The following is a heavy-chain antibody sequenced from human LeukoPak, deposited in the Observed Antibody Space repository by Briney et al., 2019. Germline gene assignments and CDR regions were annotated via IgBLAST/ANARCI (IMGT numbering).Heavy chain of an antibody. D-gene: IGHD1-26*01. CDR3: AKDREGQNYYYGMDV. CDR2: IIAHNGNT. J-gene: IGHJ6*02. CDR1: GYTFSNYG. Sequence: ASVKVSCKASGYTFSNYGISWVRQAPGQGLEWMGWIIAHNGNTNCAQKFQGRVTMTTDTSTSTAYMELRSLRSDDTAVYYCAKDREGQNYYYGMDVWGQGTTVTVS. V-gene: IGHV1-18*01.